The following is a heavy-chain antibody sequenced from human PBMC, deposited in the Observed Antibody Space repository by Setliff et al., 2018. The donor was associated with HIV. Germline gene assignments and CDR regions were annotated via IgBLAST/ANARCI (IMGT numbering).Heavy chain of an antibody. J-gene: IGHJ3*01. CDR2: ISGSSSL. CDR3: ARETTGWFGELAAAFDL. D-gene: IGHD3-10*01. Sequence: LRLSCAASGFDFSSHAMSWVRQAPGKGLEWLSVISGSSSLFYGDSVKGRFTISRDDAKNSLILHMNSLRVEDTAVYYCARETTGWFGELAAAFDLWGQGTLVTVSS. CDR1: GFDFSSHA. V-gene: IGHV3-21*06.